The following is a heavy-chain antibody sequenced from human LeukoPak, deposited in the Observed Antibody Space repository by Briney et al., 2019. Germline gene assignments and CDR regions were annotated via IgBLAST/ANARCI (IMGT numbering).Heavy chain of an antibody. V-gene: IGHV3-7*01. CDR3: ARDVWFGEPMDAFDI. CDR2: IRQDGSGK. D-gene: IGHD3-10*01. J-gene: IGHJ3*02. Sequence: GGSLRLSCTASGFTFSTYYMAWVRQAPGKGLEWVANIRQDGSGKFYADSVKGRFTISRDNAKNSLFLQMNSLRAEDTAVYYCARDVWFGEPMDAFDIWGQGTMVTVSS. CDR1: GFTFSTYY.